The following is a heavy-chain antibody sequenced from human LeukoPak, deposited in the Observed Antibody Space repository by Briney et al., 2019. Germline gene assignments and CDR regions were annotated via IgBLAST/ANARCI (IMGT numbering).Heavy chain of an antibody. CDR3: ARGLYYYDSSGYPR. Sequence: PGGSLRLSCEASGFTFSSYSMHWVRQAPGKGLEYVSAISSNGGNTYYANSVKGRFTISRDNSKKTLYLQMGSLRAEDMAVYYCARGLYYYDSSGYPRWGQGTLVTVSS. CDR1: GFTFSSYS. D-gene: IGHD3-22*01. V-gene: IGHV3-64*01. J-gene: IGHJ4*02. CDR2: ISSNGGNT.